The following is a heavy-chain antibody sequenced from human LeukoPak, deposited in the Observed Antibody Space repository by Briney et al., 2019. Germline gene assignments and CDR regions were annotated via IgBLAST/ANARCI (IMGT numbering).Heavy chain of an antibody. J-gene: IGHJ4*02. CDR1: GGSISTYY. Sequence: SETLSLTCTVSGGSISTYYWSWIRQPPGEGLEWIGSIYYSGTTHSNPSLKSRATISVDTSKNHLSLKVNSVTAADSAVYYCARDLSYSSSWYPTSHFDYWGQGTLVTVSS. V-gene: IGHV4-59*01. D-gene: IGHD6-13*01. CDR2: IYYSGTT. CDR3: ARDLSYSSSWYPTSHFDY.